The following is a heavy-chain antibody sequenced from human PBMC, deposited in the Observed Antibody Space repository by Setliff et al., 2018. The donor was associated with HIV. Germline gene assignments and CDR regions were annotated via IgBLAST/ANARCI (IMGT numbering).Heavy chain of an antibody. CDR2: INDSGST. J-gene: IGHJ5*02. V-gene: IGHV4-34*09. D-gene: IGHD6-13*01. CDR3: ARVSIAASGPLNWFDP. Sequence: SETLSLTCAVYGGSFSGYYWSWIRQPPGKGLEWIGEINDSGSTYNNPSLKSRISISVDTSKNQFSLKLNSVTAADTAVYYCARVSIAASGPLNWFDPWGQGALVTVSS. CDR1: GGSFSGYY.